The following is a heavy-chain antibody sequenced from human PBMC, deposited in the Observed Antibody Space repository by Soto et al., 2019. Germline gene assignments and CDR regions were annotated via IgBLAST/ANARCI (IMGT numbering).Heavy chain of an antibody. Sequence: SQTLSLTCAISGDSVSSNSAAWNLIRQSPSRGLEWLGRTYYRSKWYNDYAVSVKSRITINPDTSKNQFSLQLNSVTPEDTAVYYCARLWDIVVVPAAKVSRAFDIWGQGTMVTVS. CDR2: TYYRSKWYN. CDR3: ARLWDIVVVPAAKVSRAFDI. V-gene: IGHV6-1*01. D-gene: IGHD2-2*01. J-gene: IGHJ3*02. CDR1: GDSVSSNSAA.